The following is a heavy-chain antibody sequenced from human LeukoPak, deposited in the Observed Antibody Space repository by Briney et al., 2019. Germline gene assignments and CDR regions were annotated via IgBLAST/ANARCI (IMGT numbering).Heavy chain of an antibody. CDR1: GGSISSGGYS. Sequence: SETLSLTCAVSGGSISSGGYSWSWIRQPPGEGLEWIGYIYHSGSTYYNPSLKSRVTISVDRSKNQFSLKLSSVTAADTAVYYCARHSARLDWFDPWGQGTLVTVSS. D-gene: IGHD6-6*01. J-gene: IGHJ5*02. CDR2: IYHSGST. V-gene: IGHV4-30-2*01. CDR3: ARHSARLDWFDP.